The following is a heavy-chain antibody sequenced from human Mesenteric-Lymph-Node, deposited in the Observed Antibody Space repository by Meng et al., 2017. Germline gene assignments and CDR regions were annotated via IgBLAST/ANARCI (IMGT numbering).Heavy chain of an antibody. D-gene: IGHD2-2*01. J-gene: IGHJ4*02. V-gene: IGHV4-34*01. CDR3: ARTIGGADIVVVPAAYYFDY. Sequence: QGQLQQWGAGLLKPSENLSPTCAGYGGSFSGYYWSWIRQPPGKGLEWIGEINHSGSTNYNPSLKSRVTISVDTSKNQFSLKLSSVTAADTAVYYCARTIGGADIVVVPAAYYFDYWGQGTLVTVSS. CDR2: INHSGST. CDR1: GGSFSGYY.